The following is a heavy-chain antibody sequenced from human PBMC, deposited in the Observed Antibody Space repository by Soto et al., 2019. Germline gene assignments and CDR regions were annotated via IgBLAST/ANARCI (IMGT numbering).Heavy chain of an antibody. CDR2: IWYDGSNK. CDR3: AREHIVVVTVNYYGMDV. V-gene: IGHV3-33*01. CDR1: GFTFSSYG. D-gene: IGHD2-21*02. J-gene: IGHJ6*02. Sequence: GGSLRLSCAASGFTFSSYGMHWVRQAPGKGLEWVAVIWYDGSNKYYADSVKGRFTISRDNSKNTLYLQMNSLRAEDTAVYYCAREHIVVVTVNYYGMDVWGQGTTVTVSS.